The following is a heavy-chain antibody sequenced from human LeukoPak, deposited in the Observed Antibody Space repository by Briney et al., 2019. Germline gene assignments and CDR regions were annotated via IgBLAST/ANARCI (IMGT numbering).Heavy chain of an antibody. D-gene: IGHD1-26*01. CDR1: GFTFSSYS. Sequence: GGSLRLSCAASGFTFSSYSMNWVRQAPGKGLEWVSYISSSGSTIYYADSVKGRFTISRDNAKNSLYLQMNSLRAEDTAVYYCARGRGSSGSYYSYWGQGTLVTVSS. CDR2: ISSSGSTI. CDR3: ARGRGSSGSYYSY. J-gene: IGHJ4*02. V-gene: IGHV3-48*04.